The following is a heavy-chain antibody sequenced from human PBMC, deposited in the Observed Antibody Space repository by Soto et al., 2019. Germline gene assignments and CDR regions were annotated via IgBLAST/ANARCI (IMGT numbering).Heavy chain of an antibody. CDR1: GFTLRDFY. Sequence: QVQLVESGGGLFKTGGSLRLSCAASGFTLRDFYMSWIRQAPGKGLEWVSYISHSGITIYYADSLKGRVTISRDNAKNSLYLEMTSLRADDTAMYYWAAQPPRGSGWGFDYWGQGTLVTVSS. J-gene: IGHJ4*02. D-gene: IGHD6-19*01. CDR3: AAQPPRGSGWGFDY. V-gene: IGHV3-11*01. CDR2: ISHSGITI.